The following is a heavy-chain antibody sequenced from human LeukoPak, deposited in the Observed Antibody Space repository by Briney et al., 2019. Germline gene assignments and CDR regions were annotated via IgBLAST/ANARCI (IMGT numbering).Heavy chain of an antibody. D-gene: IGHD3-10*01. V-gene: IGHV3-23*01. CDR3: ARLPMVRGVIHLDC. Sequence: GGPLRLSCAASGFTFSSYAMNWVRQAPGKGLGWVSTVSASGGSTYYADSVEGRFTISRDNSKNTLYLQMNSLRTDDTAVYFCARLPMVRGVIHLDCWGQGTLVTVSS. CDR1: GFTFSSYA. J-gene: IGHJ4*02. CDR2: VSASGGST.